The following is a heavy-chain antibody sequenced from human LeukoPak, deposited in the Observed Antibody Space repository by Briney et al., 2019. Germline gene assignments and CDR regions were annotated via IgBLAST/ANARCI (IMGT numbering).Heavy chain of an antibody. J-gene: IGHJ3*01. V-gene: IGHV4-4*07. Sequence: PSETLSLTCTVSGASINSHYWNWIRQPGGKGLEWIGRIYTSGRTKYNPSLKSRVTISVDKSKNQFSLNLTSVTAADTAVYYCARDGNGWTDDDAFDVWGQGAMVTVSS. CDR3: ARDGNGWTDDDAFDV. CDR1: GASINSHY. D-gene: IGHD6-19*01. CDR2: IYTSGRT.